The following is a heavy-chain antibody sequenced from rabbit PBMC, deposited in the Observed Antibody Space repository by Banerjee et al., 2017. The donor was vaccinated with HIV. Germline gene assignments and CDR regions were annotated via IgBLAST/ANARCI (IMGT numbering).Heavy chain of an antibody. J-gene: IGHJ4*01. CDR2: INTITGDT. V-gene: IGHV1S45*01. CDR1: GFSFSSGYY. D-gene: IGHD4-2*01. CDR3: ARDAGYAGSNL. Sequence: QEQLKETGGGLVQPGGSLTLSCKASGFSFSSGYYMCWVRQAPGKGLEWIACINTITGDTVYATWAKGRFTISKASWTTVTLQMTSLTVADTATYFCARDAGYAGSNLWGPGTLVTVS.